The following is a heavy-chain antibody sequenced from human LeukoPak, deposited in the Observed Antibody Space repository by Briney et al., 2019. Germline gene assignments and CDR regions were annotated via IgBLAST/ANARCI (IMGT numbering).Heavy chain of an antibody. J-gene: IGHJ6*03. V-gene: IGHV1-18*01. D-gene: IGHD2-2*01. CDR3: ARVGIVVVSYYYYMDV. CDR2: ISAYNGNT. CDR1: GYTFTSYG. Sequence: AAVKVSCKASGYTFTSYGVSWVRQAPGQGLKWMGWISAYNGNTNYAQKLQGRVTMTTDTSTSTAYMELRSLRSDDTAVYYCARVGIVVVSYYYYMDVWGKGTTVTVSS.